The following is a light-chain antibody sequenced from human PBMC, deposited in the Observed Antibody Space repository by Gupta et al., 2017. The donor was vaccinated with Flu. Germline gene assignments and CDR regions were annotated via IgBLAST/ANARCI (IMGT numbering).Light chain of an antibody. Sequence: QSALTQPPSVSGSPGQSVTISCTGTSSDIGNYNRVSWYQQSPDTAPKLMIYEVSNRPSGVPDRFSGSKSDNTASLTISVLQAEDEADYYCTSYTSSSTYVFGTGTKVTVL. CDR1: SSDIGNYNR. CDR2: EVS. J-gene: IGLJ1*01. CDR3: TSYTSSSTYV. V-gene: IGLV2-18*02.